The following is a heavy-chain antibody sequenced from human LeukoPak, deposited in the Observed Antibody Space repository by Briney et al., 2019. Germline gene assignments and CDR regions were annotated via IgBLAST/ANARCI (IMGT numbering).Heavy chain of an antibody. CDR3: ARAGTGYYDFWSGYYTSVYFDY. D-gene: IGHD3-3*01. V-gene: IGHV3-74*01. Sequence: PGGSLRLSCAASGFTFSSYWMHWVRHAPGKGLVWVSRINSDGSSTIYADSVKGRFTISRDNAKNTLYLQMNSLRAEDTAVYYCARAGTGYYDFWSGYYTSVYFDYWGQGTLVTVSS. J-gene: IGHJ4*02. CDR2: INSDGSST. CDR1: GFTFSSYW.